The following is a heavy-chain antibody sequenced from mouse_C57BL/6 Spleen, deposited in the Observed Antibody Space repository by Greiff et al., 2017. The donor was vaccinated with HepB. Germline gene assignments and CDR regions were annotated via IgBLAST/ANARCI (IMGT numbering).Heavy chain of an antibody. CDR1: GYTFTSYG. D-gene: IGHD1-1*01. J-gene: IGHJ4*01. CDR3: ATYGSSYEGAMDY. V-gene: IGHV1-81*01. CDR2: IYPRSGNT. Sequence: VQLVESGAELARPGASVKLSCKASGYTFTSYGISWVKQRTGQGLEWIGEIYPRSGNTYYNEKFKGKATLTADKSSSTAYMELRSLTSEDSAVYFCATYGSSYEGAMDYWGQGTSVTVSS.